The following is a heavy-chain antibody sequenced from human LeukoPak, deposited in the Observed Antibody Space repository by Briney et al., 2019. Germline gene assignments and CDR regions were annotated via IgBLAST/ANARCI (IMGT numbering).Heavy chain of an antibody. Sequence: PGGSLRLSCAASGFTFSSYGMHWVRQAPGTGLEWAAVIWYDGSNKYYAHSVKRRFTISRDNSKNTLYLQMTSLRAEDTAVYYCARQYSSSWPFDYWGQGTLVTVSS. D-gene: IGHD6-13*01. CDR2: IWYDGSNK. V-gene: IGHV3-33*01. CDR3: ARQYSSSWPFDY. CDR1: GFTFSSYG. J-gene: IGHJ4*02.